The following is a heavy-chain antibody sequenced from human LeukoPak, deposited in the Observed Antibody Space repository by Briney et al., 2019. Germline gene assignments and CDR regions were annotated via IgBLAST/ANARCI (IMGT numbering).Heavy chain of an antibody. J-gene: IGHJ6*02. CDR2: IYSGGST. Sequence: GGSLRLSCAASGFTVSSNYMSWVRQAPGKGLEWVSVIYSGGSTYYADSVKGRFTMSRDNSKNTLYLQINSLRVEDTAVYYCAKHTEIWYYYYGMDVWGQGTTVTVSS. CDR3: AKHTEIWYYYYGMDV. CDR1: GFTVSSNY. D-gene: IGHD3-16*01. V-gene: IGHV3-66*04.